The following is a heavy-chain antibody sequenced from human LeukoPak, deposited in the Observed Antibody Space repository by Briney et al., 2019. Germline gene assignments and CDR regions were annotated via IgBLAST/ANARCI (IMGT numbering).Heavy chain of an antibody. CDR1: GGSFSGYY. Sequence: SETLSLTCAVYGGSFSGYYWSWIRQPPGKGLEWIGEINHSGSTNYNPSLKSRVTISVDTSKNQFCLKLSSVTAADTAVNYCVRFYDDSSGYYYVAYWGQGTLVTVSS. CDR3: VRFYDDSSGYYYVAY. CDR2: INHSGST. V-gene: IGHV4-34*01. J-gene: IGHJ4*02. D-gene: IGHD3-22*01.